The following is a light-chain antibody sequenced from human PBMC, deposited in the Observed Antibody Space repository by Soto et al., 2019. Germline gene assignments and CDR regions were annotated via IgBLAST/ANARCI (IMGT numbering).Light chain of an antibody. CDR1: QSFSSY. V-gene: IGKV3-11*01. CDR3: QQRSKWPLT. CDR2: DAS. J-gene: IGKJ4*01. Sequence: EIVLTQSPATLSLSPGERATLSCSASQSFSSYLAWYQQKPGQAPRLLIYDASNRATGITARFSGSGSGTDFTLTISSLEPEDFAVYYCQQRSKWPLTVGGGTKVEIK.